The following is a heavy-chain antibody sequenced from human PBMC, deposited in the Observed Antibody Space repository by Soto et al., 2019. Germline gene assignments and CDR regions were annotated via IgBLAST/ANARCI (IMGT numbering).Heavy chain of an antibody. J-gene: IGHJ4*02. D-gene: IGHD4-17*01. Sequence: DVQLVESGGGLVQPGGSLRLSCAASGFTFSTSGMNWVRQAPGTGLEWVSYISGTSSTVNYADSMRGRFTISRDNAKSSLYLQLNSLRAEDTAVYYCARGASYGDCGLWLDYWGQGTLVTVSS. CDR3: ARGASYGDCGLWLDY. CDR1: GFTFSTSG. V-gene: IGHV3-48*01. CDR2: ISGTSSTV.